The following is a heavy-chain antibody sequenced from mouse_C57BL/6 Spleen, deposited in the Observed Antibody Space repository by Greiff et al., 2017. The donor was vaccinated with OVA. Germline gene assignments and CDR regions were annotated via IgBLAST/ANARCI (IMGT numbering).Heavy chain of an antibody. CDR2: IDPSDSYT. CDR1: GYTFTSYW. J-gene: IGHJ4*01. V-gene: IGHV1-69*01. D-gene: IGHD3-3*01. Sequence: QVQLQQPGAELVMPGASVKLSCKASGYTFTSYWMHWVKQRPGQGLEWIGEIDPSDSYTNYNQKFKGKSTLTVDKSSSTTYLQLISLTSEDSAVYYCARGGPPYAIDYWGQGTSVTVSS. CDR3: ARGGPPYAIDY.